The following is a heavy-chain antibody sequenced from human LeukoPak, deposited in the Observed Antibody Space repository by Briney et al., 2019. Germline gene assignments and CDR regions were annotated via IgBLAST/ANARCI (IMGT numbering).Heavy chain of an antibody. CDR2: IIPIFGTA. CDR3: ARGHREWLRFGDFYTDV. V-gene: IGHV1-69*06. J-gene: IGHJ6*03. Sequence: SVKVSCKASGGTFSSYAISWVRQAPGQGLEWMGGIIPIFGTANYAQKFQGRVTITADKSTSTAYMELSSLRSEDTAVYYCARGHREWLRFGDFYTDVWGKGTTVTVSS. CDR1: GGTFSSYA. D-gene: IGHD5-12*01.